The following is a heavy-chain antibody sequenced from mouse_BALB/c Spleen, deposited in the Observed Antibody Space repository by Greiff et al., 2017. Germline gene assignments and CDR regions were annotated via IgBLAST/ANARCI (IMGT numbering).Heavy chain of an antibody. D-gene: IGHD1-1*01. CDR1: GFTFSSYT. CDR3: TRDLPMYYGTAYCFDY. Sequence: EVQGVESGGGLVKPGGSLKLSCAASGFTFSSYTMSWVRQTPEKRLEWVATISSGGSYTYYPDSVKGRFTISRDNAKNTLYLQMSSLKSEDTAMYYCTRDLPMYYGTAYCFDYWGAGTTLTVSS. CDR2: ISSGGSYT. V-gene: IGHV5-6-4*01. J-gene: IGHJ2*01.